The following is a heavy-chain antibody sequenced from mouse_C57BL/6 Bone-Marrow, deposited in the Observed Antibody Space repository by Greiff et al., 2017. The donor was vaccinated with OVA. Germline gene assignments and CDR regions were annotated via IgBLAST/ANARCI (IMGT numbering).Heavy chain of an antibody. CDR2: IHPNSGST. CDR3: AYYGSSLYWYFDV. CDR1: GYTFTSYW. D-gene: IGHD1-1*01. V-gene: IGHV1-64*01. J-gene: IGHJ1*03. Sequence: QVHVKQPGAELVKPGASVKLSCKASGYTFTSYWMHWVKQRPGQGLEWIGMIHPNSGSTNYNEKFKSKATLTVDKSSSTAYMQLSSLTSEDSAVYYCAYYGSSLYWYFDVWGTGTTVTVSS.